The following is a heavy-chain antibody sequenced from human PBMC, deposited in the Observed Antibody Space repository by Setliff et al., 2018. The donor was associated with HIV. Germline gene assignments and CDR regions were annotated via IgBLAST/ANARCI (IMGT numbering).Heavy chain of an antibody. CDR3: ARASAYKGVFSVTHGAFDN. CDR1: GGSISSDDYY. D-gene: IGHD1-1*01. CDR2: MYYSGTT. J-gene: IGHJ4*02. V-gene: IGHV4-39*07. Sequence: SETLSLTCTVSGGSISSDDYYWNWIRRAPGKGLEWIGSMYYSGTTYYNLSLKTRLTMTVDASKSQLSLKLSSVTAADSAFYYCARASAYKGVFSVTHGAFDNWGRGILVTVSS.